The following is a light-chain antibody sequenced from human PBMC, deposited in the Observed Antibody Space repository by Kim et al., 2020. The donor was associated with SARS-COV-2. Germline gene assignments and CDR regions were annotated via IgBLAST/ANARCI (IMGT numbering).Light chain of an antibody. CDR3: LLYYGGAQV. J-gene: IGLJ3*02. CDR2: NTS. Sequence: QAVVTQEPSMTVSPGGTVTLTCASSTGAVTSGYYPNWFQQKPGQAPRALIFNTSNKYSWTPARFSGSLLGGKAALTVSGVQPEDEAEYYCLLYYGGAQVFGGGTQLTVL. V-gene: IGLV7-43*01. CDR1: TGAVTSGYY.